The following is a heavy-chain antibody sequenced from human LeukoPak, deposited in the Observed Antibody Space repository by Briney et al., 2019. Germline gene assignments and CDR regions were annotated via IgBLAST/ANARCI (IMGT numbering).Heavy chain of an antibody. CDR2: IIPIFGTA. CDR3: ARDTRYTMVRGVTFDY. D-gene: IGHD3-10*01. CDR1: GGTFSSYA. V-gene: IGHV1-69*06. J-gene: IGHJ4*02. Sequence: GASVKVSCKASGGTFSSYAISWVRQAPGQGLEWMGGIIPIFGTANYAQKFQGRVTITADKSTSTAYMELSSLRSEDTAVYYCARDTRYTMVRGVTFDYWGQGTLVTVSS.